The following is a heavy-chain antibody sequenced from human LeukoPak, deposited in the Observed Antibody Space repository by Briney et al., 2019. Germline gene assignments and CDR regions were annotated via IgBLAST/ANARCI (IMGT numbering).Heavy chain of an antibody. D-gene: IGHD2-2*02. J-gene: IGHJ4*02. Sequence: ASVKVSCKASGYTFINYYMHWVRQAPGQGLGWMGIINPSGGTTSYAQNFQGRVTMTRDTSATTAYMELSSLRSDDMAVYYCTLYNYWGQGTLVTVSS. CDR1: GYTFINYY. V-gene: IGHV1-46*01. CDR3: TLYNY. CDR2: INPSGGTT.